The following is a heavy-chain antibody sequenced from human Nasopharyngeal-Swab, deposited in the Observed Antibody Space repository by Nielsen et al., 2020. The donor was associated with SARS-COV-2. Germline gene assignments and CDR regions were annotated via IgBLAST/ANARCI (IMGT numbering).Heavy chain of an antibody. CDR1: GGYISSGGHY. D-gene: IGHD1-26*01. CDR2: IYSSGST. V-gene: IGHV4-61*02. J-gene: IGHJ3*02. Sequence: SETLSLTCTVSGGYISSGGHYWTWIRQPAGKGLEWIGRIYSSGSTSYNPSLKSRVSISIDTSKNQFSLRLSSVTAADTAMYYCARGKAGSGSPVAFDIWGQGTMVTVSS. CDR3: ARGKAGSGSPVAFDI.